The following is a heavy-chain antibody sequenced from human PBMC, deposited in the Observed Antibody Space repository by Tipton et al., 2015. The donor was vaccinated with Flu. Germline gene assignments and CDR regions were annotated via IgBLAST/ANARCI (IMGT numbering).Heavy chain of an antibody. CDR3: ARENWEKKAAFDI. D-gene: IGHD1-26*01. V-gene: IGHV3-30*04. J-gene: IGHJ3*02. Sequence: SLRLSCAASGFTFSDYAMDWVRQAPGKGLEWVAIISYDGTNEYSADSVRGRFTISRDNSKNTLYLQMSSLGLEDTAVYYCARENWEKKAAFDIWGQGTLVTVSS. CDR1: GFTFSDYA. CDR2: ISYDGTNE.